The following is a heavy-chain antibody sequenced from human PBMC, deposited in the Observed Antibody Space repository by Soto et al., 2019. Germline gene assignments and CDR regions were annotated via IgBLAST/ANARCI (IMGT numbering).Heavy chain of an antibody. CDR3: ARLPRDCNKTSCYYADH. V-gene: IGHV5-51*01. J-gene: IGHJ4*01. D-gene: IGHD2-2*01. Sequence: GESLKISCRGSGYDFNTNWFGWVRQLPDKGLEWVGIMYPGDSDTRYNPSLQGHVTLSADVTVSTAFLQWRSLKTSDTGMYFCARLPRDCNKTSCYYADHWGHGTQVTVSS. CDR1: GYDFNTNW. CDR2: MYPGDSDT.